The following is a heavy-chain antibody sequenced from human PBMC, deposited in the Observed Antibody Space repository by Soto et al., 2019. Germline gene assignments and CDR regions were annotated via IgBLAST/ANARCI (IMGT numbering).Heavy chain of an antibody. CDR2: IYYSGST. V-gene: IGHV4-59*01. J-gene: IGHJ5*02. CDR3: ARGIGSSWYGDWFDP. D-gene: IGHD6-13*01. CDR1: GGSISSYY. Sequence: PSETLSLTCTVSGGSISSYYWSWIRQPPGKGLEWIGYIYYSGSTNYNPSLKGRVTISVDTSKNQFSLKLSSVTAADTAVYYCARGIGSSWYGDWFDPWGQGTLVTVSS.